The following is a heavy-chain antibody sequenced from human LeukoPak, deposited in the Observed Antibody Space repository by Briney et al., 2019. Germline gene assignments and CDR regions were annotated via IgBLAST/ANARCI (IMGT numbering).Heavy chain of an antibody. J-gene: IGHJ4*02. CDR1: GFTFSSYA. V-gene: IGHV3-21*01. D-gene: IGHD1-26*01. CDR2: ISNNGGYT. Sequence: KPGGSLRLSCAASGFTFSSYAMSWVRQAPGKGLEWVSAISNNGGYTYYADSVKGRFTISRDNAKNSLYLQMNSLRAEDTAVYYCARSTANSGSYLAFFDYWGQGTLVTVSS. CDR3: ARSTANSGSYLAFFDY.